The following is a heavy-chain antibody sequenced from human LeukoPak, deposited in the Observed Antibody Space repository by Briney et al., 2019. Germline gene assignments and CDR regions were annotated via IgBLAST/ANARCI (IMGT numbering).Heavy chain of an antibody. CDR1: GFTFSNYA. D-gene: IGHD3-22*01. V-gene: IGHV3-30*01. CDR2: MSFYGSHQ. J-gene: IGHJ4*02. CDR3: ATGPAITMMGHFDY. Sequence: GGSLRLSCAASGFTFSNYAMHWVRQAPGKGLEGVALMSFYGSHQYYADSVKGRFTISRDNSKNTLYLQINSLRPEGTAVHYCATGPAITMMGHFDYWGQGTLATVSS.